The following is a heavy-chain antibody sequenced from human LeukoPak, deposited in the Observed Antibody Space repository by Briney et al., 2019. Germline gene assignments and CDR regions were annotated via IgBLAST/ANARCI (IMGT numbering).Heavy chain of an antibody. CDR1: GYTFTGHY. Sequence: ASVKVSCKASGYTFTGHYMHWVRQAPGQGLEWMGWINPNSGGTNYAQKFQGRVTMTRDTSISTAYMELSRLRSDDTAVYYCAREGVKGYSYGSYYFDYWGQGTLVTVSS. CDR3: AREGVKGYSYGSYYFDY. D-gene: IGHD5-18*01. J-gene: IGHJ4*02. V-gene: IGHV1-2*02. CDR2: INPNSGGT.